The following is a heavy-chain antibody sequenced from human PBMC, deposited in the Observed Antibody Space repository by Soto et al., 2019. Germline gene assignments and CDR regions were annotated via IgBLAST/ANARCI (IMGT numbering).Heavy chain of an antibody. CDR2: IYYSGIT. D-gene: IGHD1-7*01. J-gene: IGHJ5*02. CDR3: ARHKRSGTTGDNWFDP. Sequence: PSETLSLTCTVSGGSISSSSYYWGWIRHPPGKGLEWIGSIYYSGITYYNPSLKSRVTISVDTSKNQFSLKLSSVTAADTAVYYCARHKRSGTTGDNWFDPWGQGTLVTVSS. V-gene: IGHV4-39*01. CDR1: GGSISSSSYY.